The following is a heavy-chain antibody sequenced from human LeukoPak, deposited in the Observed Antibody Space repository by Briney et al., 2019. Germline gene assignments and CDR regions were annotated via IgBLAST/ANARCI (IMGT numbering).Heavy chain of an antibody. CDR3: ARGGDAYKVGSF. J-gene: IGHJ4*02. CDR1: GGSISTSYY. D-gene: IGHD5-24*01. Sequence: SETLSLTCTGFGGSISTSYYWTWIRQPPGKGLEWIGGVYYSGSTNYNTSLKSRVTISLDTSKNQFSLKLTSVSPADTAVYYCARGGDAYKVGSFWGQGTLVTVSS. CDR2: VYYSGST. V-gene: IGHV4-39*07.